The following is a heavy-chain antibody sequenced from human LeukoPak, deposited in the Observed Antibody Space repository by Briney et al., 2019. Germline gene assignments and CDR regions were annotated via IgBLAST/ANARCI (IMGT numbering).Heavy chain of an antibody. D-gene: IGHD2-2*01. V-gene: IGHV3-30*03. CDR1: GFTFDDYG. CDR2: ISYDGSNK. Sequence: PGGSLRLSCAASGFTFDDYGMSWVRQAPGKGLEWVAVISYDGSNKYYADSVKGRFTFSRDNSKNTLYLQMNSLRAEDTAVYYCARGSGQLLSDYYYMDVWGKGTTVTVSS. J-gene: IGHJ6*03. CDR3: ARGSGQLLSDYYYMDV.